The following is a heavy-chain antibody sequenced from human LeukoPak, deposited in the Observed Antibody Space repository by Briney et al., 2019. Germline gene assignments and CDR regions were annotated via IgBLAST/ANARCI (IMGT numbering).Heavy chain of an antibody. V-gene: IGHV4-31*03. D-gene: IGHD6-19*01. CDR1: GGSLSSGGYY. CDR3: ARGDGTVALFDY. CDR2: IYYSVST. Sequence: LRTLSLTCTVSGGSLSSGGYYWSWIRQHPGKGVEWIGYIYYSVSTHYNPSLKSRVTISVDTSKNQFSLKLSSVTAADTAVYYCARGDGTVALFDYWGQGTLVTV. J-gene: IGHJ4*02.